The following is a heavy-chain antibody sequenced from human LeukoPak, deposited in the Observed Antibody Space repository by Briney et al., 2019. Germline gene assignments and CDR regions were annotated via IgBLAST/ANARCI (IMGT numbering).Heavy chain of an antibody. Sequence: SETLSLTCTVSGGSISNYYWSWIRQPPGKGLEWIGYIFYSGSTNYNPSLKSRVTISVDTSKNQFSLKLNSVTAADTAVYYCARQSQGYCRSTSCHTWFDPWGQGTLVTVSS. J-gene: IGHJ5*02. CDR3: ARQSQGYCRSTSCHTWFDP. CDR2: IFYSGST. CDR1: GGSISNYY. D-gene: IGHD2-2*01. V-gene: IGHV4-59*08.